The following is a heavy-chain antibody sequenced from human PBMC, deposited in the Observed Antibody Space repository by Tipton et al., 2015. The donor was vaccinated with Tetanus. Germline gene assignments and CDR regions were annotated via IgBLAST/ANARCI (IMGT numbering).Heavy chain of an antibody. V-gene: IGHV5-51*01. D-gene: IGHD1-26*01. J-gene: IGHJ4*02. CDR3: ARHTSGSYHAPFDY. CDR2: IYPADSDI. CDR1: GYEFISYW. Sequence: QLVQSGAEVKKPGESLRISCKASGYEFISYWIAWVRQMPGKGLEWMGVIYPADSDIRNSPSFQGQVTMSVDKSTSTAYLQWRSLKASDSAMYSCARHTSGSYHAPFDYWGQGTLVTVSS.